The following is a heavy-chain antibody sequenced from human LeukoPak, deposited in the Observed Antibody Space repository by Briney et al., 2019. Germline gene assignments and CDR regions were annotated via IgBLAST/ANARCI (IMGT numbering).Heavy chain of an antibody. D-gene: IGHD2-2*01. CDR2: ISPYSANT. CDR3: ARVDCSSTSCYPDY. V-gene: IGHV1-18*01. J-gene: IGHJ4*02. CDR1: GYTFTTYG. Sequence: ASVKVSCKASGYTFTTYGISWVRQAPGQGLEWMGWISPYSANTNYAQKLQGRVTMTTNTFTSTAYMELRSLRSDDTVVYYCARVDCSSTSCYPDYWGQGTLVTVSS.